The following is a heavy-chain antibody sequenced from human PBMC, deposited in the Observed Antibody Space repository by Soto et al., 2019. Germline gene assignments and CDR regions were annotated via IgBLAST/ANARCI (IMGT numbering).Heavy chain of an antibody. V-gene: IGHV1-69*13. D-gene: IGHD2-2*01. CDR1: GGTFSSYA. Sequence: SVKVSCKASGGTFSSYAISWVRQAPGQGLEWMGGIIPIFDTANYAQKFQGRVTITADESTSTAYMELSSLRSEDTAVYYCAGGGYCSSTSCLPYYYYGMDVWGQGTTVTVSS. CDR3: AGGGYCSSTSCLPYYYYGMDV. J-gene: IGHJ6*02. CDR2: IIPIFDTA.